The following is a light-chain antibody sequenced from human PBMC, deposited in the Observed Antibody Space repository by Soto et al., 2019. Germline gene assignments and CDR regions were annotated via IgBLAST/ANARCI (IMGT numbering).Light chain of an antibody. CDR2: GTS. J-gene: IGKJ4*01. CDR1: QSVSSKY. V-gene: IGKV3-20*01. Sequence: EIVLTQSPGTLSLSPGKSATLSCRASQSVSSKYLAWYQQKPGQPPRLLIYGTSSRATGIPDRFSGSGSGTDFTLTISSLEPEDFAVYFCQPDDHSPPLTFGGGPKVELK. CDR3: QPDDHSPPLT.